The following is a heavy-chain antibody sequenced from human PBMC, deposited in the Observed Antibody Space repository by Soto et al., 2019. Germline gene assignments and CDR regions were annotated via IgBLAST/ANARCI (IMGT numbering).Heavy chain of an antibody. V-gene: IGHV4-31*03. D-gene: IGHD3-3*01. Sequence: SETLSLTCTVSGGSISSGGYYWSWIRQHPGKGLEWIGYIYYSGSTYYNPSLKSRVTISVDTSKNQFSLKLSSVTAADTAVYYCASVFPLYDFWSGYPPGGWFDPWGQGTLVTVSS. CDR1: GGSISSGGYY. CDR2: IYYSGST. J-gene: IGHJ5*02. CDR3: ASVFPLYDFWSGYPPGGWFDP.